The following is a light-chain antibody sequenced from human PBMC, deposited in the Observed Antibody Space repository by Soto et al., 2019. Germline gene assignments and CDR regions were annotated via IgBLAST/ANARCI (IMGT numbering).Light chain of an antibody. CDR1: QSISSW. V-gene: IGKV1-5*01. J-gene: IGKJ2*01. Sequence: DIQMTQSPSTLSASVGDRVTITCRASQSISSWLAWYQQKPGKAPKLLIYDASSLESGVPSSFNGSESGTEFTLTTSSLQPDDFATYYCQQYNSYSLYTFGQGTKLEIK. CDR2: DAS. CDR3: QQYNSYSLYT.